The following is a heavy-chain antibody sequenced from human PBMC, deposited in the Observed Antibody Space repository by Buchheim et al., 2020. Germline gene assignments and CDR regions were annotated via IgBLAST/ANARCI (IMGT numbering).Heavy chain of an antibody. J-gene: IGHJ5*02. CDR3: ARRSLERLKKGFDP. V-gene: IGHV4-34*01. CDR1: GGSFSGYY. CDR2: INHSGST. D-gene: IGHD1-1*01. Sequence: QVQLQQWGAGLLKPSETLSLTCAVYGGSFSGYYWSWIRQPPGKGLEWIEEINHSGSTNYNPSLKSRVTISVDTSKNKFSLKLSSVTAADTAVYYCARRSLERLKKGFDPWGQGTL.